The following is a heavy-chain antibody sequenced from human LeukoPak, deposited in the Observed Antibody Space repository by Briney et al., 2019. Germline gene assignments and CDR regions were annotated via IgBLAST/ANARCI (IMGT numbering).Heavy chain of an antibody. CDR2: IYYSGTT. CDR3: ARVSGEKSLMRYYYYYGMDV. CDR1: GGSISSGDYY. Sequence: SETLSLTCTVSGGSISSGDYYWSWFRQPPGKGLEWIGYIYYSGTTYYNPSLRSRVTISVDTSKNQFSLRLNSVTAADTAVYYCARVSGEKSLMRYYYYYGMDVWGQGTTVTVSS. V-gene: IGHV4-30-4*02. J-gene: IGHJ6*02. D-gene: IGHD3-10*01.